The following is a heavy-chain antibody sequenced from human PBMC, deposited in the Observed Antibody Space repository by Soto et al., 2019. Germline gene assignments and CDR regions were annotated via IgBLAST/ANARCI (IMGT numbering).Heavy chain of an antibody. J-gene: IGHJ6*02. V-gene: IGHV1-18*01. CDR1: GYTFTSYG. CDR3: ARDPIRFLEWLLPRYYYYYGMDV. CDR2: ISAYNGNT. Sequence: ASVKVSFKASGYTFTSYGISWVRQAPGQGLEWMGWISAYNGNTNYAQKLQGRVTMTTDTSTSTAYMELRSLRSDDTAVYYCARDPIRFLEWLLPRYYYYYGMDVWGQGTTVTVSS. D-gene: IGHD3-3*01.